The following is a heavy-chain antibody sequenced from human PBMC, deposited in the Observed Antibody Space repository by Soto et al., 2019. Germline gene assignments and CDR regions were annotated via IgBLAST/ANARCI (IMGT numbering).Heavy chain of an antibody. Sequence: QVQLQESGPGLVKPSETLSLTCTVSGGSISSYYWSWIRQPPGKGLEWIGYIYYSGSTNYNHSLKSRETISVDTSKNQCSLKLSSVTAADTAVYYCARLNEFVYDYIWGSYRYGMYYFDYWGQGTLVTVSS. V-gene: IGHV4-59*01. J-gene: IGHJ4*02. CDR1: GGSISSYY. D-gene: IGHD3-16*02. CDR3: ARLNEFVYDYIWGSYRYGMYYFDY. CDR2: IYYSGST.